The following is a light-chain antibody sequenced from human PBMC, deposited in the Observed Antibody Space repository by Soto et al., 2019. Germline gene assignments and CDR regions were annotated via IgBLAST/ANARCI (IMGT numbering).Light chain of an antibody. V-gene: IGKV3-20*01. CDR3: EQYGSSPPWT. J-gene: IGKJ1*01. CDR1: QSVSSSY. Sequence: EIVLTQSPGTLSLSPGERATLSCRASQSVSSSYLAWYKQKPGQAPRPLIYGASSRATGIPDRFSGSGSGTDFTLTISRLEPEDFAVYYCEQYGSSPPWTFGKGTKVDIK. CDR2: GAS.